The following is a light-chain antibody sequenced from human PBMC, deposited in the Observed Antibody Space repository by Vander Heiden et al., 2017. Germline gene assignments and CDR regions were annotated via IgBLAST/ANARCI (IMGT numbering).Light chain of an antibody. J-gene: IGLJ1*01. CDR1: KLEDNY. CDR2: QDG. V-gene: IGLV3-1*01. Sequence: SYDLTQPHSVYVSPGQTASITCAGDKLEDNYPCWFQQKPGQSPVMVIYQDGKRPSGIPERFTGSNSGNTATLTISVTQAIDEADYYCQAWDSNNAVFGTGTKFTVL. CDR3: QAWDSNNAV.